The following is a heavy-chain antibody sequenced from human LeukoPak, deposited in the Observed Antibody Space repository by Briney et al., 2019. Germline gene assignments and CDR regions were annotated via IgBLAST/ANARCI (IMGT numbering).Heavy chain of an antibody. J-gene: IGHJ4*02. CDR2: TNHSGST. D-gene: IGHD3-9*01. CDR1: GGSFSGYY. CDR3: ARGPIFEIRLFDY. Sequence: SETLSLTCAVYGGSFSGYYWSWIRQPPGKGLEWIGETNHSGSTNYNPSLKSRVTISVDTSKNQFSLKLSSVTAADTAVYYCARGPIFEIRLFDYWGQGTLVTVSS. V-gene: IGHV4-34*01.